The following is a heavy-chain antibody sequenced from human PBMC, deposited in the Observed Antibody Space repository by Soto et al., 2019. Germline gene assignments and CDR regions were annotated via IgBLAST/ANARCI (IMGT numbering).Heavy chain of an antibody. V-gene: IGHV3-23*01. J-gene: IGHJ4*02. CDR1: GFTFSSYA. D-gene: IGHD3-9*01. CDR2: ISGSGGST. CDR3: AKDLHLYDILTGPIDY. Sequence: GGSLRLSCAASGFTFSSYAMSWVRQAPGKGLEWVSAISGSGGSTYYADSVKGRFTISRDNSKNTLYLQMNSLRAEDTAVYYCAKDLHLYDILTGPIDYWGQGTLVTVSS.